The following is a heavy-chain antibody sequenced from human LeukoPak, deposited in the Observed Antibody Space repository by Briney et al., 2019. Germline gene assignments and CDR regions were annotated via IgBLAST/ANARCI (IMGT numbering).Heavy chain of an antibody. CDR3: ARGQRITMTD. CDR2: INHSGST. Sequence: ASETLSLTCAVYGGSFSAYYWSWIRQPPGKGLEWIGEINHSGSTNYNPSLKSRVAISVDTSRNQFSLRLSSVTAADTAVYYCARGQRITMTDWGQGTLVTISS. J-gene: IGHJ4*02. CDR1: GGSFSAYY. D-gene: IGHD3-22*01. V-gene: IGHV4-34*01.